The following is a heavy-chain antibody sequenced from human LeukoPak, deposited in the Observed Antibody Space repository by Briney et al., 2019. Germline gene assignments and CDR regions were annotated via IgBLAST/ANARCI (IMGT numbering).Heavy chain of an antibody. J-gene: IGHJ5*02. Sequence: SETLSLTCTVSGGSISSYYWSWIRQPAGKGLEWIGRIYTSGSTNYNPSLKSRVTMSVDTSKNQFSLKLSSVTAADTAVYYRARDDYDILTGYYWFDPWGQGTLVTVSS. D-gene: IGHD3-9*01. CDR2: IYTSGST. CDR1: GGSISSYY. V-gene: IGHV4-4*07. CDR3: ARDDYDILTGYYWFDP.